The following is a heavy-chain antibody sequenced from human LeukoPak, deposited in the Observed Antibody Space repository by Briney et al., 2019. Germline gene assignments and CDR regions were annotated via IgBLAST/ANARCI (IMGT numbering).Heavy chain of an antibody. Sequence: SETLSLTCTVSGGSISSYYWNWIRQPPGKGLEWIGYIYYSGSTNYNSSLKSRVIISVDTSKNQFSLKLSSVTAEDTAVYYCARDNSVRDEAWWFNPWGQGTLVTVSS. CDR3: ARDNSVRDEAWWFNP. J-gene: IGHJ5*02. CDR2: IYYSGST. V-gene: IGHV4-59*01. CDR1: GGSISSYY. D-gene: IGHD5-24*01.